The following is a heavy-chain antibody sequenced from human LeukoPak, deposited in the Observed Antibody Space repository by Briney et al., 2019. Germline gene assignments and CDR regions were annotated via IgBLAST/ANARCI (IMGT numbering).Heavy chain of an antibody. CDR2: ISSGGSTI. V-gene: IGHV3-11*04. D-gene: IGHD4-17*01. CDR3: ARDSSTVATQGVDY. Sequence: GGSLRLSCAASGFTFSDYYMSWIRQSPGKGLEWVSYISSGGSTIYYADSVTGRFTISRDNAKNSLYLQMDSLRAEDTAVYYCARDSSTVATQGVDYWGQGTLATVSS. CDR1: GFTFSDYY. J-gene: IGHJ4*02.